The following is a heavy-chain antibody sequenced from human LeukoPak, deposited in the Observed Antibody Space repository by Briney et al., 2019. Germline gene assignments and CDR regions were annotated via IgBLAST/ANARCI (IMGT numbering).Heavy chain of an antibody. CDR3: TGLYDKYYFDY. J-gene: IGHJ4*02. V-gene: IGHV3-73*01. Sequence: GGALRLSCAASGFTFSSYAMSWVRQASGKGLEWVGRIRSKANSYATAYAASVKGGFTISRDDSKNTAYLQMNSLKTEDTAVYYCTGLYDKYYFDYWGQGTLVTVSS. D-gene: IGHD3-16*01. CDR1: GFTFSSYA. CDR2: IRSKANSYAT.